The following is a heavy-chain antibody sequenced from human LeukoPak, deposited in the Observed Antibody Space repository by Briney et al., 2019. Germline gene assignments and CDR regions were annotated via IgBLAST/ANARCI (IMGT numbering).Heavy chain of an antibody. CDR3: AYRNDVEY. CDR2: INAGGSEK. J-gene: IGHJ4*02. V-gene: IGHV3-7*03. D-gene: IGHD6-6*01. Sequence: GGSLTLSCATSGGSLSGHWRNWVRQPPGKGLEWVANINAGGSEKYYVYPVKGRFIFSGTAAKRSVDRQRYIPATDDTAVYYCAYRNDVEYWGQGNLVTVSS. CDR1: GGSLSGHW.